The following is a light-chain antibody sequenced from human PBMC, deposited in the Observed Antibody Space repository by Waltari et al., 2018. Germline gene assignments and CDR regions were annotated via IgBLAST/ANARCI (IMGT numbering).Light chain of an antibody. Sequence: QSALTQPASVSGSPGQSITVPCTGISNDVGIHNFVSWYQHHPGKAPKVVIYDVGYRPSGVSDRFSGSKSGNTASLTISGLQAEDEADYYCSSYTSNNAVFGGGTKLTVL. V-gene: IGLV2-14*03. CDR2: DVG. J-gene: IGLJ3*02. CDR1: SNDVGIHNF. CDR3: SSYTSNNAV.